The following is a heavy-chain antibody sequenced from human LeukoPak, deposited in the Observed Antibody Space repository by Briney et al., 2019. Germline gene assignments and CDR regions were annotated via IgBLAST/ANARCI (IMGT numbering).Heavy chain of an antibody. V-gene: IGHV1-2*06. J-gene: IGHJ4*02. D-gene: IGHD6-13*01. CDR2: INPNSGGT. CDR1: GYTITGYY. Sequence: GASVKVSCKASGYTITGYYMHWVRQAPGQGLEWMGRINPNSGGTNYAQKFQGRVTMTRDTSISTAYMELSRLRSDDTAVYYCARSREAYSSSWEFDYWGQGTLVTVSS. CDR3: ARSREAYSSSWEFDY.